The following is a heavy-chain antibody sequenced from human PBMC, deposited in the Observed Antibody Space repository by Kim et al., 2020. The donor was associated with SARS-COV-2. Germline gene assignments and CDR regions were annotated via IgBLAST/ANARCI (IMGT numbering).Heavy chain of an antibody. CDR1: GGSISSYY. V-gene: IGHV4-59*13. Sequence: LETLSLTCTVSGGSISSYYWSWIRQPPGKGLEWIGYIYYSGCTNYNPSLKSRVTISVDTSKNQFSLKLSSVTAADTAVYYCARDLRFASYWYFDLWGRGTLVTVSS. D-gene: IGHD3-16*01. J-gene: IGHJ2*01. CDR3: ARDLRFASYWYFDL. CDR2: IYYSGCT.